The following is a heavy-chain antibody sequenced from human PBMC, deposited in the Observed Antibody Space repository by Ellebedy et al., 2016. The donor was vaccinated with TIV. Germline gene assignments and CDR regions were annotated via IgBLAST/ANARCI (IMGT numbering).Heavy chain of an antibody. D-gene: IGHD2-21*01. CDR2: IYADGST. CDR3: GRSVVIAVSGTAIDS. CDR1: GFTFSRDW. Sequence: GGSLRLSCVASGFTFSRDWMHWVRQAPGKGLVWVSRIYADGSTSYADSVKGRFTISRDNAKNTLYLQINSLRAEDTAVYYCGRSVVIAVSGTAIDSWGQGTLVTVSS. J-gene: IGHJ4*02. V-gene: IGHV3-74*01.